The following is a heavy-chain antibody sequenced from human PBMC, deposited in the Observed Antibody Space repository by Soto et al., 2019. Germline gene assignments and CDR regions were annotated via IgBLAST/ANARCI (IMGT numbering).Heavy chain of an antibody. CDR3: AKDLGYSGYGVFDY. J-gene: IGHJ4*02. V-gene: IGHV3-30*18. D-gene: IGHD5-12*01. CDR2: ISYDGSNK. CDR1: GFTFSSYG. Sequence: QVQLVESGGGVVQPGRSLRLSCAASGFTFSSYGMHWVRQAPGKGLEWVTVISYDGSNKYYAESVKGRFTISRDNSRNTLYLQMNSLRVVDTAVYYRAKDLGYSGYGVFDYWGQGTLATVSS.